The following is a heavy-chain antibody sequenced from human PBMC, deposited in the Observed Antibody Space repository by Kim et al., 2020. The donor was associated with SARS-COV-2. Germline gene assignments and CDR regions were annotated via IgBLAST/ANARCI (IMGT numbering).Heavy chain of an antibody. CDR1: GGSISSGGYY. Sequence: SETLSLTCTVSGGSISSGGYYWSWIRQHPGKGLEWIGYIYYSGSTYYNPSLKSRVTISVDTSKNQFSLKLSSVTAADTAVYYCARIVVATLKGRFDPWGQGTLVTVSS. D-gene: IGHD1-26*01. CDR3: ARIVVATLKGRFDP. V-gene: IGHV4-31*03. J-gene: IGHJ5*02. CDR2: IYYSGST.